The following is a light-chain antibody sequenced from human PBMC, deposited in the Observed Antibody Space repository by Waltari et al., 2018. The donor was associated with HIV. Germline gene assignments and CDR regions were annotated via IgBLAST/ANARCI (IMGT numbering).Light chain of an antibody. Sequence: DIVMTQSPDSLAVSVGERATMKCKSSQTVLYSSNNKNYMGWYQQKPGQPPKLLLSWASTRESGVPDRFSGSGSGTDFTRTIDTRQAEDVAVYYCQQYYSTPVTFGQGTRLEIK. CDR1: QTVLYSSNNKNY. CDR2: WAS. J-gene: IGKJ5*01. V-gene: IGKV4-1*01. CDR3: QQYYSTPVT.